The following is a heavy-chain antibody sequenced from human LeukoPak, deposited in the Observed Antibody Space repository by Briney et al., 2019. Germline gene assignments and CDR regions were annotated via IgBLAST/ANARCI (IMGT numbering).Heavy chain of an antibody. CDR2: IGGSGDKT. CDR1: GFTFSSYA. CDR3: AKDTTAWWYHRAYMNV. J-gene: IGHJ6*03. D-gene: IGHD2-15*01. V-gene: IGHV3-23*01. Sequence: EGSLRLSCAASGFTFSSYAMSWVRQAPGGGREWVSAIGGSGDKTYHADSVKGRFTISRDNSDNRVSLQMDSLRAEDTAVYFCAKDTTAWWYHRAYMNVWGKGTTVTVSS.